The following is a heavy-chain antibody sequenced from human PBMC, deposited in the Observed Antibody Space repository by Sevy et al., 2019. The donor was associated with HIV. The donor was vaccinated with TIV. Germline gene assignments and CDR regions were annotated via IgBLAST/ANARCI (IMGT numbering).Heavy chain of an antibody. CDR3: GREGFCKPHDY. D-gene: IGHD2-15*01. V-gene: IGHV3-23*01. CDR1: GFTFSKYS. J-gene: IGHJ4*02. Sequence: GGSLRLSCVASGFTFSKYSMSWVRQTPGKGLEWVSTLSFACGRINYADSVKGRFTMFRDDSRKTFYLQMDSLRAEDTAIYYCGREGFCKPHDYWGQGTLVTVS. CDR2: LSFACGRI.